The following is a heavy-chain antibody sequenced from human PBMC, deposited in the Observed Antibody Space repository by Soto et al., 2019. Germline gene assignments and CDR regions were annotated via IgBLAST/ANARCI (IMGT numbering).Heavy chain of an antibody. CDR1: GGTFSSYA. J-gene: IGHJ6*02. CDR3: TRPNYYYGSGSYYHYYYYYGMDV. D-gene: IGHD3-10*01. CDR2: IIPIFGTA. V-gene: IGHV1-69*13. Sequence: SVKVSCKASGGTFSSYAISWVRQAPGQGLEWMGGIIPIFGTANYAQKFQGRVTITADESTSTAYMELSSLRSEDTAVYYCTRPNYYYGSGSYYHYYYYYGMDVWGQGTTVTVSS.